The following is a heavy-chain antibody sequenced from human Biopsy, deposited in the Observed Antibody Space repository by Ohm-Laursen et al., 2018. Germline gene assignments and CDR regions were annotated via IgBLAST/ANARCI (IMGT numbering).Heavy chain of an antibody. V-gene: IGHV3-23*01. J-gene: IGHJ5*02. Sequence: SLRLSCTAPGFTFTNYAMSWVRQAPGKGLEWVSSISASDDSKYYGDSVKGRFTISRDSSTNTLYLQMNGLRADDTAVYYCATGPVQMVYANLRGEFASWGQGALVTVPS. CDR3: ATGPVQMVYANLRGEFAS. D-gene: IGHD2-8*01. CDR2: ISASDDSK. CDR1: GFTFTNYA.